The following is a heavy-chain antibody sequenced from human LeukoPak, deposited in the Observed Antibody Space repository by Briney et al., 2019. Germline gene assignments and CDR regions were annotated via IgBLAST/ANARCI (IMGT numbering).Heavy chain of an antibody. D-gene: IGHD2-21*02. CDR3: TLTADPPYYYYGMDV. Sequence: GGSLRLSCVASGFTFSGSAMHWVRQASGKGLEWVGRIRSKANSYATAYAASVKGRFTISRDDSKNTAYLQMNSLKTEDTAVYYCTLTADPPYYYYGMDVWGQGTTVTVSS. CDR2: IRSKANSYAT. CDR1: GFTFSGSA. V-gene: IGHV3-73*01. J-gene: IGHJ6*02.